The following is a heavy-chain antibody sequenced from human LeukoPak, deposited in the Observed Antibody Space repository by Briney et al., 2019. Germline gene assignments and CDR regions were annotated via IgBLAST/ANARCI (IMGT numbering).Heavy chain of an antibody. J-gene: IGHJ5*02. Sequence: GESLKISCKGSGYSFATYWIGWVRQMPGKGLEWMGIIYPGDSDTRYSPPFQGQVTISADKSINTTYLQWSSLKASDTAIYYCARRGGAAEWFDPWGQGTLVTVSS. CDR1: GYSFATYW. CDR2: IYPGDSDT. CDR3: ARRGGAAEWFDP. V-gene: IGHV5-51*01. D-gene: IGHD2-15*01.